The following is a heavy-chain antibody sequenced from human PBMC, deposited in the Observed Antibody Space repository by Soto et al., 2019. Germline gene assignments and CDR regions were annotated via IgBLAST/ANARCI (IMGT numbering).Heavy chain of an antibody. J-gene: IGHJ4*02. CDR2: ISSSGGST. V-gene: IGHV3-23*01. CDR3: ARDASTGFANY. Sequence: GGTLRLSCAASGFTFSDYAMNWVRQAPEKGLEWVSTISSSGGSTYYADSVKGRFTVSRDNSKNTLYLQINSLRAEDTAVYYWARDASTGFANYWGQGILVTVSS. CDR1: GFTFSDYA.